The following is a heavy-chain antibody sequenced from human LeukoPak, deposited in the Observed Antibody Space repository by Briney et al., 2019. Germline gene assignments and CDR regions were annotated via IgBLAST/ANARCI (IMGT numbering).Heavy chain of an antibody. D-gene: IGHD3-9*01. CDR2: IYYSGST. V-gene: IGHV4-39*01. CDR1: GGSISSSSYY. J-gene: IGHJ5*02. CDR3: ASRGSRYFDWLPPS. Sequence: PSETLSLTCTVSGGSISSSSYYWGWIRQPPGKGLEWIGSIYYSGSTYYNPSLKSRVTISVDTSKNQFSLKLSSVTAADTAVYYCASRGSRYFDWLPPSWGQGTLVTVSS.